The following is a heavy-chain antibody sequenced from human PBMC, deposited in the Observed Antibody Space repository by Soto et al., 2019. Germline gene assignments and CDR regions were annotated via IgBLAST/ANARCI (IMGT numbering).Heavy chain of an antibody. D-gene: IGHD6-13*01. V-gene: IGHV4-31*03. Sequence: SETLSLTCTVSGGSISSGGYYWSWIRQHPGKGLEWIGYIYYSGSTYYNPSLKSRVTISVDTSKNQFSLKLSSVTAADTAVYYCAEGIYPDPFDIWGQGTMVTVSS. CDR3: AEGIYPDPFDI. J-gene: IGHJ3*02. CDR1: GGSISSGGYY. CDR2: IYYSGST.